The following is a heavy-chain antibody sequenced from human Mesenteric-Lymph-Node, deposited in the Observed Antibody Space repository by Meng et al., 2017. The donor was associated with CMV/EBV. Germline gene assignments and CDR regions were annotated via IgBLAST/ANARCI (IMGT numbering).Heavy chain of an antibody. CDR2: INGDGSST. Sequence: SCDASGCSFSSYWMHWVRQVPGKGLVWASRINGDGSSTSFADSVKGRFTISRDNAKNTLYLQMSSLRVEDTAVYYCARGYSGTYRVDYWGQGTLVTVSS. V-gene: IGHV3-74*01. CDR1: GCSFSSYW. D-gene: IGHD1-26*01. J-gene: IGHJ4*02. CDR3: ARGYSGTYRVDY.